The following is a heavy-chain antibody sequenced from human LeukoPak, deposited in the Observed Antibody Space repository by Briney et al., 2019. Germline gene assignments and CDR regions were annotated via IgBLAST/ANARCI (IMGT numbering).Heavy chain of an antibody. D-gene: IGHD1-26*01. CDR1: GFTFGDYA. CDR3: TSDTGSYLAYYGLDV. V-gene: IGHV3-49*04. CDR2: IRNLAYGGAP. J-gene: IGHJ6*02. Sequence: GGSLRLSCTASGFTFGDYAMSWVRQAPGKGLEWVGFIRNLAYGGAPEYAASVRGGFTISRDKYKSIAYLQMNSLKTEDTGIYYCTSDTGSYLAYYGLDVWGQGTTVTVSS.